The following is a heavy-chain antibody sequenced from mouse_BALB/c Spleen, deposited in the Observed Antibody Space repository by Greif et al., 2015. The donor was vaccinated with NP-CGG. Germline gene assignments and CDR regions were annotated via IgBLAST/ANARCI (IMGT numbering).Heavy chain of an antibody. Sequence: EVKLVESGGGLVQPGGSLRLSCATSGFTFTDYYMSWVRQPPGKALEWLGFIRNKANGYTTEYSASVKGRFTISRDNSQSILYLQMNPLRAEDSATYYCARENRARATYYAMDYWGQGTSVTVSS. CDR1: GFTFTDYY. V-gene: IGHV7-3*02. CDR2: IRNKANGYTT. CDR3: ARENRARATYYAMDY. D-gene: IGHD3-1*01. J-gene: IGHJ4*01.